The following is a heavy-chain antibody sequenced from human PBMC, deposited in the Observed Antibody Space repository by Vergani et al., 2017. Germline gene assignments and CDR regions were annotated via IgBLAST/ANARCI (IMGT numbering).Heavy chain of an antibody. V-gene: IGHV1-46*01. CDR1: GYTFTSYY. CDR3: ARDQSRTYYYGSGSYYYYGMDV. J-gene: IGHJ6*02. Sequence: QVQLVQSGAEVKKPGASVKVSCKASGYTFTSYYMHWVRQAPGQGLEWMGIINPSGGSTSYAQKFQGRVTMTRDTSTSTVYMELSSLRSEDTAVYYWARDQSRTYYYGSGSYYYYGMDVWGQGTTVTVSS. CDR2: INPSGGST. D-gene: IGHD3-10*01.